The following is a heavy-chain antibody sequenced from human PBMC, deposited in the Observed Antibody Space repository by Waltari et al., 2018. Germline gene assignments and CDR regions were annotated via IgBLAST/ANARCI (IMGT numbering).Heavy chain of an antibody. V-gene: IGHV3-15*01. D-gene: IGHD3-22*01. CDR2: IKSKTDGGAT. J-gene: IGHJ4*02. Sequence: EVQLVESGGGLVKPGGSLRLSCAASGFTFSNAWMSWVRQAPGKGLEWVGRIKSKTDGGATDYTAPVKGRFTVSRDDSKNTLYLQMNSLKTEDTAVYYCTTMGGSGYYYDYGNYWGQGTLVTVSS. CDR1: GFTFSNAW. CDR3: TTMGGSGYYYDYGNY.